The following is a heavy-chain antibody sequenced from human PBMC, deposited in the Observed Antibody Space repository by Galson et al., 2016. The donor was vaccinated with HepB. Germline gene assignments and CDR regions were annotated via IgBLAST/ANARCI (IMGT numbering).Heavy chain of an antibody. CDR3: ARGGGSWLQWLVEGGGRFDP. CDR2: ISGDGGGA. V-gene: IGHV3-23*01. CDR1: GFTFSSYS. D-gene: IGHD6-19*01. J-gene: IGHJ5*02. Sequence: SLRLSCAASGFTFSSYSMNWDRQAPGKGLEWVSSISGDGGGAYYADSVKGRFTISRDNSKNTLYLQMNSLRAEDTAVYYCARGGGSWLQWLVEGGGRFDPWGQGTLVTVSS.